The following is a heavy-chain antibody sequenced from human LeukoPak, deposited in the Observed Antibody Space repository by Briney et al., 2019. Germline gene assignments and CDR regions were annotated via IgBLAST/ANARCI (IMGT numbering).Heavy chain of an antibody. CDR3: ARDHGKYYDSSGYAQGAY. Sequence: GGSLRLSCAASGFTFSDYYMSWVRQAPGKGLEWVSYISSSSSSYTNYADSVKGRFTISRDNSKSTLYLQMNSLRAEDTAVYYCARDHGKYYDSSGYAQGAYWGQGTLVTVSS. J-gene: IGHJ4*02. CDR2: ISSSSSSYT. CDR1: GFTFSDYY. D-gene: IGHD3-22*01. V-gene: IGHV3-11*06.